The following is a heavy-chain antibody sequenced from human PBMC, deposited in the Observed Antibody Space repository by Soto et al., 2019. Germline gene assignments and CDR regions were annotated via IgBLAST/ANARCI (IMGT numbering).Heavy chain of an antibody. Sequence: GASVKVSCKASGYTFTDYYIHWVRQAPGQGLEWMGGIIPIFGTADYAQKFQGRVTFTRDTVATTVNMELTSLTSEDTAVYYCGRDQSGTGYYVDWFDPWGQGTLVTVSS. CDR2: IIPIFGTA. CDR3: GRDQSGTGYYVDWFDP. V-gene: IGHV1-69*05. D-gene: IGHD3-10*02. J-gene: IGHJ5*02. CDR1: GYTFTDYY.